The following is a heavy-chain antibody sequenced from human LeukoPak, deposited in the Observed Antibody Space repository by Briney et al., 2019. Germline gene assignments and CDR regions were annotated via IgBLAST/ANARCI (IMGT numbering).Heavy chain of an antibody. D-gene: IGHD5-18*01. CDR2: INHSGST. CDR1: GGSFSGYY. V-gene: IGHV4-34*01. J-gene: IGHJ4*02. CDR3: ARGDEAMATFDY. Sequence: SETLSLICAVYGGSFSGYYWSWIRQPPGKWLEWIGEINHSGSTNYDPSLKSRVTISVDTSKNQFSLKLSSVTAADTAVYYCARGDEAMATFDYWGQGTLVTVSS.